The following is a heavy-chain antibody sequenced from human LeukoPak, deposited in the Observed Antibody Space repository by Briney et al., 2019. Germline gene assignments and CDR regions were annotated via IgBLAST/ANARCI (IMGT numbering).Heavy chain of an antibody. CDR1: GYTFTYYG. V-gene: IGHV1-3*01. D-gene: IGHD3-16*01. Sequence: ASVTVSCTASGYTFTYYGMHWVRQAPGQRPEWMGWNDGGNGNIEYSQKFQGRLSITRDTSATTDFMELSSLRSEDSAVYYCASRAGGYDHGMDVWGQGTTVTVSS. J-gene: IGHJ6*02. CDR2: NDGGNGNI. CDR3: ASRAGGYDHGMDV.